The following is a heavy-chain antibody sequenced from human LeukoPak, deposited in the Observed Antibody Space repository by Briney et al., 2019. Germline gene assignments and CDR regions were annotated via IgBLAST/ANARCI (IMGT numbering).Heavy chain of an antibody. CDR3: AKESMITFGGVIAPVDY. Sequence: GGSLRLSCAASGFTFSSCGMHWVRQAPGKGLEWVAVISYDGSNKYYADSVKGRFTISRDNSKNTLYLQMNSLRAEDTAVYYCAKESMITFGGVIAPVDYWGQGTLVTVSS. V-gene: IGHV3-30*18. J-gene: IGHJ4*02. CDR1: GFTFSSCG. D-gene: IGHD3-16*02. CDR2: ISYDGSNK.